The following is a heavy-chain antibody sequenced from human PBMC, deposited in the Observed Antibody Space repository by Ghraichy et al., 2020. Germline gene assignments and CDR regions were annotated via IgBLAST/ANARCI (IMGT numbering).Heavy chain of an antibody. CDR3: ARGTVGATGWDDY. Sequence: SETLSLTCAVYGGSFSGYYWSWIRQPPGKGLEWIGEINHSGSTNYNPSLKSRVTISVDTSKNQFSLKLSSVTAADTAVYYCARGTVGATGWDDYWGQGTLVTVSS. CDR1: GGSFSGYY. D-gene: IGHD1-26*01. CDR2: INHSGST. J-gene: IGHJ4*02. V-gene: IGHV4-34*01.